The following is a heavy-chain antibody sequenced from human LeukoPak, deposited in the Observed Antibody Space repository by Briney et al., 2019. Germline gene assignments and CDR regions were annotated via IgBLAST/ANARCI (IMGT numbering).Heavy chain of an antibody. J-gene: IGHJ4*02. CDR3: ARDSGSSEETNPTWGYFDY. V-gene: IGHV1-3*03. CDR1: GYTFTGYY. CDR2: INAGNGNT. Sequence: ASVKVSCKASGYTFTGYYMHWVRQAPGQRLEWMGWINAGNGNTKYSQEFQGRVTITRDTSASTAYMELSSLRSEDMAVYYCARDSGSSEETNPTWGYFDYWGQGTLVTVSS. D-gene: IGHD3-16*01.